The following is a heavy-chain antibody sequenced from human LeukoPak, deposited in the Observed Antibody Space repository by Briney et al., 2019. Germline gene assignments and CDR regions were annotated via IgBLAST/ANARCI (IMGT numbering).Heavy chain of an antibody. CDR2: IKEDGSET. J-gene: IGHJ6*02. CDR1: GFTFSNSW. V-gene: IGHV3-7*01. CDR3: TRDLMDYDVSTGLHHYYMDV. Sequence: GGSLRLSCAASGFTFSNSWMTWVHQAPGKGLERVANIKEDGSETYYVESVRGRFSISRDNAKNSVYLEMNSLRAEDTAVYYCTRDLMDYDVSTGLHHYYMDVWGQGTTVTVSS. D-gene: IGHD3-9*01.